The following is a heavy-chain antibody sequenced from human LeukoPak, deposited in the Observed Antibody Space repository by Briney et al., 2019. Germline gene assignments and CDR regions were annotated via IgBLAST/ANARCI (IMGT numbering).Heavy chain of an antibody. CDR1: GFTFSRYA. CDR2: ISGSGGST. J-gene: IGHJ5*02. Sequence: GGSLRLSCAASGFTFSRYAMSWVRQAPGKGLEWVSAISGSGGSTYYADSVKGRFTISRDNSKNTLYLQMNSLRAEDTAVYYCAKAPTSVVPAAANWFDPWGQGTLVTVSS. D-gene: IGHD2-2*01. CDR3: AKAPTSVVPAAANWFDP. V-gene: IGHV3-23*01.